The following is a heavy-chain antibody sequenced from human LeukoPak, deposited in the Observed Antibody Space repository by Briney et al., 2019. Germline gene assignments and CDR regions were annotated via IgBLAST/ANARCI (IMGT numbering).Heavy chain of an antibody. V-gene: IGHV1-69*13. CDR2: IIPIFGTA. J-gene: IGHJ4*02. D-gene: IGHD1-26*01. CDR3: ARTNTGREWELLQTGITFDY. Sequence: SVKVSCKASGGTFSSYAISWVRQAPGQGLEWMGGIIPIFGTANYAQKFQGRVTITADESTSTAYMELSSLRSEDTAVYYCARTNTGREWELLQTGITFDYWGQGALVTVSS. CDR1: GGTFSSYA.